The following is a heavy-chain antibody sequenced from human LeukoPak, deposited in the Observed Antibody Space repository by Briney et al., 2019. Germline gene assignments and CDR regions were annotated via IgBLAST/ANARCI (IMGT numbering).Heavy chain of an antibody. V-gene: IGHV1-2*02. J-gene: IGHJ5*02. CDR1: GYTFTGYY. D-gene: IGHD3-3*01. CDR2: INPNSGGT. CDR3: AREDYYYDFWSGYYFWFDP. Sequence: GASVKVSCKASGYTFTGYYMHWVRQAPGQGLEWMGWINPNSGGTNYAQKFQGRVTMTRDTSASTAYMELSSLRSEDMAVYYCAREDYYYDFWSGYYFWFDPWGQGTLVTVSS.